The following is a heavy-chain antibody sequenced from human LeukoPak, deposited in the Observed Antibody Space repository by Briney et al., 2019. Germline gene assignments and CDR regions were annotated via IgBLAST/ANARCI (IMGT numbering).Heavy chain of an antibody. J-gene: IGHJ4*02. V-gene: IGHV1-2*02. CDR3: ARDPGSYYYGSGAPAYYFDN. CDR2: INPNSGGT. CDR1: GYTFTGYY. Sequence: ASVKVSCKASGYTFTGYYMHWVRQAPGQGLEWMGWINPNSGGTNYAQKFQGRVTMTRGTSISTAYMELSRLRSDDTAVYYCARDPGSYYYGSGAPAYYFDNWGQGTLVTVSS. D-gene: IGHD3-10*01.